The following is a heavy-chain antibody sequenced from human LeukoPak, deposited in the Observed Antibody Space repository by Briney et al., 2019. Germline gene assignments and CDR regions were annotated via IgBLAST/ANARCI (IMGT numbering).Heavy chain of an antibody. J-gene: IGHJ6*03. Sequence: GESLKISCKGSGYSFTSYWIGWVRQMPGKGLEWMGIIYPGDSDTRYSPSFQGQVTISADKSISTAYLQWSSLKASDTAMYYCARRGYSYGYGDYYMDVWGKGTTVTVSS. CDR2: IYPGDSDT. D-gene: IGHD5-18*01. CDR3: ARRGYSYGYGDYYMDV. V-gene: IGHV5-51*01. CDR1: GYSFTSYW.